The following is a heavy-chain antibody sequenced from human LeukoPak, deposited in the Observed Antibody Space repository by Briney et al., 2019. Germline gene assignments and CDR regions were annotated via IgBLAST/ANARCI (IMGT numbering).Heavy chain of an antibody. D-gene: IGHD3-9*01. Sequence: SETLSLTCTVSGGSISSSSYHWGWIRQPPGKGLEWIGSIYYSGSTYYNPSLKSRVTISVDTSKNQFSLKLSSVTAADTAVYYCAKQTGGPYDILTGYYFDYWGQGTLVTVSS. CDR2: IYYSGST. CDR3: AKQTGGPYDILTGYYFDY. CDR1: GGSISSSSYH. V-gene: IGHV4-39*01. J-gene: IGHJ4*02.